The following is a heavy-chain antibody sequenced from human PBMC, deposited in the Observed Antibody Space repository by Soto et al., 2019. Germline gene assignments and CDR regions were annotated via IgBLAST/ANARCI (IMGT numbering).Heavy chain of an antibody. V-gene: IGHV4-39*01. CDR1: GGCISSSSYY. D-gene: IGHD3-22*01. J-gene: IGHJ4*02. CDR3: ARTPVAGDSSGIG. CDR2: IYYSGST. Sequence: QLQLQESGPGLVKPSETLSLTCTVSGGCISSSSYYWGWIRQPPGKGLEWIGSIYYSGSTYYNPSLKSRVTISVDTSKNQFSLKLSSVTAADTAVYYCARTPVAGDSSGIGWGQGTLVTVSS.